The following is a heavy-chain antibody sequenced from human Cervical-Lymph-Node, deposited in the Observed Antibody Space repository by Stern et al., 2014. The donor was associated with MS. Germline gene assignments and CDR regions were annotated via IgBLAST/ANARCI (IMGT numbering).Heavy chain of an antibody. Sequence: EVQLVESGAVVKKPGESLKISCKASGYSFTTYWIAWERQMPGKGLEWMGFIYPGDSDTTYSPSFQGQVTFSADKSISTAYLHWSSLKASDSAMYFCARQDSRGFDPWGQGTLVTVSS. CDR3: ARQDSRGFDP. D-gene: IGHD6-13*01. CDR1: GYSFTTYW. V-gene: IGHV5-51*01. J-gene: IGHJ5*02. CDR2: IYPGDSDT.